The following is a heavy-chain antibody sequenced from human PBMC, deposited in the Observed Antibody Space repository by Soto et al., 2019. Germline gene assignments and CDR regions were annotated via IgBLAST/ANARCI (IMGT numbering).Heavy chain of an antibody. CDR1: GGSFSGYY. CDR3: ARDNWNYAYYYYYGMDV. Sequence: SETLSLTCAVYGGSFSGYYWSWIRQPPGKGLEWIGEINHSGSTNYNPSLKSRVTISVDTSKNQFSLKLSSVTAADTAVYYCARDNWNYAYYYYYGMDVWGQGTTVTVSS. D-gene: IGHD1-7*01. J-gene: IGHJ6*02. CDR2: INHSGST. V-gene: IGHV4-34*01.